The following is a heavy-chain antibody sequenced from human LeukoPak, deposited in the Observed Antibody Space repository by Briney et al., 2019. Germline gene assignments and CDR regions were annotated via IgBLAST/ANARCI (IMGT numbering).Heavy chain of an antibody. CDR2: VYHSGNT. V-gene: IGHV4-38-2*01. CDR1: GYSISSGYF. CDR3: ARLKAAYGGNFRISWFDP. J-gene: IGHJ5*02. D-gene: IGHD4-23*01. Sequence: SETLSLTCAVSGYSISSGYFWGWIRQPPGRRLEWIGTVYHSGNTYYNPSLKSRLTISVDTSKNQFSLKLSSVTAADTAVYYCARLKAAYGGNFRISWFDPWGQGTLVTVSS.